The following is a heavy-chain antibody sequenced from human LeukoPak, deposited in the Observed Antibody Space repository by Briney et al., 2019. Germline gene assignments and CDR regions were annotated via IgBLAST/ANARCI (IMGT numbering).Heavy chain of an antibody. CDR1: GGSISSGGYY. J-gene: IGHJ4*02. CDR2: IYHSGST. CDR3: ARNREGYNSFDY. Sequence: PSQTLSLTCTVSGGSISSGGYYWSWIRQPPGKGLEWIGYIYHSGSTYYNPSLKSRVTITVDSSKNQFSLKLSSVTAADTAVYYCARNREGYNSFDYWGQGTLVTVSS. D-gene: IGHD5-24*01. V-gene: IGHV4-30-2*01.